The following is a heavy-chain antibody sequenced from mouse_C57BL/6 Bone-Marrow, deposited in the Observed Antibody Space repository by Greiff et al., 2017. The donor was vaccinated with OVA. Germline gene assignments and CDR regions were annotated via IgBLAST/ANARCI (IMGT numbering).Heavy chain of an antibody. Sequence: QVQLQQSGAELVRPGASVTLSCKASGYTFTDYEMHWVKQTPVHGLEWIGAIDTETGGTAYNQKFKGKAILTADKSSSTAYMELRSLTSEDSAVYYCTRRDYSNYLDYWGQGTTLTVSS. CDR1: GYTFTDYE. CDR3: TRRDYSNYLDY. V-gene: IGHV1-15*01. J-gene: IGHJ2*01. D-gene: IGHD2-5*01. CDR2: IDTETGGT.